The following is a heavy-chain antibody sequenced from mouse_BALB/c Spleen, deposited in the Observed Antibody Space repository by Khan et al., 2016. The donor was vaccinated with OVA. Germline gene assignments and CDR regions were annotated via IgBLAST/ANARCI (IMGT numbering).Heavy chain of an antibody. CDR3: ARGYWFTY. V-gene: IGHV5-6-5*01. Sequence: EVELVESGGGLVKPGGSLKLSCAASGFTFSNYAMSWVRQTPEKRLEWVASISSGGSTYYPDSVKGRFTISRDNARSILYLQMSSLRSEDTAMYYCARGYWFTYWGQGSLVTVSA. CDR1: GFTFSNYA. CDR2: ISSGGST. J-gene: IGHJ3*01.